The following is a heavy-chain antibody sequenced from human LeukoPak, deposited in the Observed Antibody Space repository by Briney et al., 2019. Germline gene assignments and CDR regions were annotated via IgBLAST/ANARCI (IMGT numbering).Heavy chain of an antibody. V-gene: IGHV3-23*01. D-gene: IGHD6-19*01. CDR1: GFTFSTYA. J-gene: IGHJ1*01. CDR2: ITGSGDST. CDR3: ARGGKRAVAGTRSPQYFQH. Sequence: SGGSLRLSCAASGFTFSTYAMSWVRQAPGKGLEWVSAITGSGDSTYYADSVKGRFTISRDNSKNTLYVQMNSLRAEDTAVYYCARGGKRAVAGTRSPQYFQHWGQGTLVTVSS.